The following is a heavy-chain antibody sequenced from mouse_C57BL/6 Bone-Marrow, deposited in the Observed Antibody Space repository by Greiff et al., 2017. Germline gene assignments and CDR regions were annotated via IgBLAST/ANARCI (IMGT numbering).Heavy chain of an antibody. J-gene: IGHJ1*03. D-gene: IGHD1-1*01. Sequence: QVQLQQSGPGLVQPSQSLSITCTVSGFSLTSYGVHWVRQSPGKGLEWLGVIWSGGSTDYNAAFISRLSISKDNSKSQVFFKMNSLQADATAIYYCARGGYYGSSLYFDVWGTGTTVTVSS. CDR2: IWSGGST. CDR1: GFSLTSYG. CDR3: ARGGYYGSSLYFDV. V-gene: IGHV2-2*01.